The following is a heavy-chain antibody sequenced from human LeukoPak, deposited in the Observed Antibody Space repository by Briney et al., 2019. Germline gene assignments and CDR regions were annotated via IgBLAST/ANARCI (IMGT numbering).Heavy chain of an antibody. D-gene: IGHD3-10*01. V-gene: IGHV1-18*04. Sequence: ASVKVSCKASGYTFTSYGISWVRQAPGPGLEWMGWISAYNGNTNYAQKLQGRVTMTTDTSTTTAYMELRSLRSDDTAVYYCSRTGRFGELLVDYDYGMDVWGEGTTVTVSS. CDR3: SRTGRFGELLVDYDYGMDV. CDR2: ISAYNGNT. J-gene: IGHJ6*04. CDR1: GYTFTSYG.